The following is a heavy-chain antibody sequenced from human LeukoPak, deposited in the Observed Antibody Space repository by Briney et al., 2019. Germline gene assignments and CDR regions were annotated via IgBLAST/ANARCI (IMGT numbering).Heavy chain of an antibody. CDR2: ISGSGGST. CDR3: AKTPLSSGYYFGCRGEGADY. V-gene: IGHV3-23*01. CDR1: GFTFSSYG. J-gene: IGHJ4*02. D-gene: IGHD3-22*01. Sequence: GGSLRLSCAASGFTFSSYGMSWVRQAPGKGLEWVSAISGSGGSTYYADSVKGRFTISRDNSKNTLYLQMNSLRAEDTAVYYCAKTPLSSGYYFGCRGEGADYWGQGTLVTVSS.